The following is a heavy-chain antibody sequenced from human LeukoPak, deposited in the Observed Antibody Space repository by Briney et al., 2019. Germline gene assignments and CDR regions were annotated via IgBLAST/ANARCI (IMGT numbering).Heavy chain of an antibody. Sequence: GASVKVSCKASGGTFSNYAISWVRPAPGQGVEWMGRIIPIPGITNNAQKFQARVTVTADKSTSTAYMELSSLRSEDTAVYYCAREARYDSSGYYYRPFDYWGQGTLVIVSS. V-gene: IGHV1-69*04. D-gene: IGHD3-22*01. CDR3: AREARYDSSGYYYRPFDY. J-gene: IGHJ4*02. CDR1: GGTFSNYA. CDR2: IIPIPGIT.